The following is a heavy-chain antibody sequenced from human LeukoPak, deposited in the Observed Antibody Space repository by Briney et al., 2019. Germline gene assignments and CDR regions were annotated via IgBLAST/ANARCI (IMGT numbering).Heavy chain of an antibody. D-gene: IGHD3-3*01. CDR3: ASGTIFGVVIPRDYYYYYYMDV. V-gene: IGHV1-69*04. J-gene: IGHJ6*03. CDR2: IIPILGIA. CDR1: GGTFSSYA. Sequence: SVKVSCKASGGTFSSYAISWVRQAPGQGLEWMGRIIPILGIANYAQKFQGRVTITADESTSTAYMELSSLRSEDTAVYYCASGTIFGVVIPRDYYYYYYMDVWGKGTTVTVSS.